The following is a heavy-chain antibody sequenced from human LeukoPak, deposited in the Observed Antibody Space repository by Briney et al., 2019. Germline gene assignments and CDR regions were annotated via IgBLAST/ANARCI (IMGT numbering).Heavy chain of an antibody. CDR1: GYTFTGYY. V-gene: IGHV1-2*02. CDR3: ARGFIGVMVASGWFDP. J-gene: IGHJ5*02. D-gene: IGHD3-10*01. Sequence: ASVKVSCKASGYTFTGYYMHWVRQAPGQGLEWMGWINPNSGGTNYAQKFQGRVTMTRDTSISTAYMELSRPRSDDTAVYYCARGFIGVMVASGWFDPWGQGTLVTVSS. CDR2: INPNSGGT.